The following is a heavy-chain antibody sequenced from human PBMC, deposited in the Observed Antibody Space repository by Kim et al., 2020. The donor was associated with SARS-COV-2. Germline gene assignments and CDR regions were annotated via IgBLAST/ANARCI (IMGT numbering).Heavy chain of an antibody. D-gene: IGHD3-10*01. CDR3: AKDGSLWFGELFFYYYGMDV. V-gene: IGHV3-30*02. Sequence: GRFTLSRDNSKNTLYLQMNSLRAEDTAVYYCAKDGSLWFGELFFYYYGMDVWGQGTTVTVSS. J-gene: IGHJ6*02.